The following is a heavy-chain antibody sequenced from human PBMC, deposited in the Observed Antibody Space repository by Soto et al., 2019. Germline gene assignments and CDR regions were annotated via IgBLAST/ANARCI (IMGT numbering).Heavy chain of an antibody. Sequence: RSQTLSLPCAITGDSVSSNSAGWSWVRQSPSRGLEWLGRTYYRSKWYYEYAVSVRGRITINPDTSKNQYSLQLNSVTPEDTAVYFCARGEQYSGRIFDYWGQGTLVTVSS. CDR1: GDSVSSNSAG. CDR3: ARGEQYSGRIFDY. V-gene: IGHV6-1*01. D-gene: IGHD1-26*01. CDR2: TYYRSKWYY. J-gene: IGHJ4*01.